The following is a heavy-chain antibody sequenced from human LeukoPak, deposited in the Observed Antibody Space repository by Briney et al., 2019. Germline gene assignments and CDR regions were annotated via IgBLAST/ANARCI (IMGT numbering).Heavy chain of an antibody. CDR3: TRDRAGTQSWVEFDL. D-gene: IGHD3-10*01. CDR1: GFTVSNNY. V-gene: IGHV3-66*03. J-gene: IGHJ5*02. Sequence: GGSLRLSCAASGFTVSNNYMSWVRQAPGKGLEWVSLIYTSGSTFYVDSVMGRFTISRDNSKNTLYLQMNSLRAEDSAVYYCTRDRAGTQSWVEFDLWGQGTLVTVSS. CDR2: IYTSGST.